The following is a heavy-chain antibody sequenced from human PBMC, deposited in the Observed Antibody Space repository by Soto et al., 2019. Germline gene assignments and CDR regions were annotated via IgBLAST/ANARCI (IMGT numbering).Heavy chain of an antibody. J-gene: IGHJ4*02. V-gene: IGHV4-4*02. Sequence: SETLSLTCAVSGGSISATNWWTWVRQPPGKGLQWIGEIYHSGTTNYNPSLKSRVTISVDKSNNQFSLKLSSVTAADTAVYYCASRLYGSNAYFDSWGQGALVTVPQ. CDR2: IYHSGTT. CDR3: ASRLYGSNAYFDS. D-gene: IGHD4-17*01. CDR1: GGSISATNW.